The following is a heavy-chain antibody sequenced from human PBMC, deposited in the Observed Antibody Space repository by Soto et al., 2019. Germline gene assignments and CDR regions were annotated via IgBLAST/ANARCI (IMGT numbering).Heavy chain of an antibody. J-gene: IGHJ4*02. CDR2: ISGSGGST. D-gene: IGHD3-9*01. V-gene: IGHV3-23*01. Sequence: PGGSLRLSCAASGFTFSSYAMSWVRQAPGKGLEWVSAISGSGGSTYYADSVKGRFTISRDNSKNTLYLQMNSLRAEDTAVYYCAKDLEGRRWVLRYFDWLFMPVGYWGQGTLVTVSS. CDR3: AKDLEGRRWVLRYFDWLFMPVGY. CDR1: GFTFSSYA.